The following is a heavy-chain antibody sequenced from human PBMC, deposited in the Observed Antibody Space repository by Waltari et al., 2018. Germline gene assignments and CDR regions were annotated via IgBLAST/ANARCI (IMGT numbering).Heavy chain of an antibody. Sequence: EVQLVESGGGLVQPGGSLRLSCAVSGFPLISFWMPWVRQAPGKGLEGVAKIKQDGREKYYVDSVKGRFTMSRDNAKNSLYLQMNSLTAEDTALYYCARDRDYYGWGSLDYWGQGTLVTVSS. D-gene: IGHD3-10*01. V-gene: IGHV3-7*01. CDR2: IKQDGREK. J-gene: IGHJ4*02. CDR1: GFPLISFW. CDR3: ARDRDYYGWGSLDY.